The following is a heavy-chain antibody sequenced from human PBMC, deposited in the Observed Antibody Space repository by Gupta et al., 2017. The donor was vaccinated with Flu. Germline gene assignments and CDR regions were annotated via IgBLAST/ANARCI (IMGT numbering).Heavy chain of an antibody. V-gene: IGHV3-9*01. J-gene: IGHJ4*02. D-gene: IGHD5-18*01. CDR1: A. CDR3: ARAVTLYY. Sequence: AMHWVRQAPGKGLEWVSGISWNSGSIGYADSVKGRFTISRDNAKNSLYLQMNSLRAEDTALYYCARAVTLYYWGQGTLVTVSS. CDR2: ISWNSGSI.